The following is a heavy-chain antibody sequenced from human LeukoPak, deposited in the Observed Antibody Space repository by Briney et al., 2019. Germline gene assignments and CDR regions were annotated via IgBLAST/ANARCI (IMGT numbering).Heavy chain of an antibody. Sequence: PSETLSLTCAVSGYSNSSGYYWGWIRQPPGKGLEWIGSIYHSGSTYYNPSLKSRVTISVDTSKNQFSLKLSSVTAADTAVYYCARDGGIVGATTFDYWGQGTLVTVSS. D-gene: IGHD1-26*01. V-gene: IGHV4-38-2*02. CDR3: ARDGGIVGATTFDY. CDR2: IYHSGST. J-gene: IGHJ4*02. CDR1: GYSNSSGYY.